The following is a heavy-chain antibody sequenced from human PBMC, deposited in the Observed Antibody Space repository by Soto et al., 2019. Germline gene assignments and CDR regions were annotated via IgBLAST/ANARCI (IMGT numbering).Heavy chain of an antibody. D-gene: IGHD2-2*01. J-gene: IGHJ3*02. CDR3: ALGYCSSTSCELFDI. V-gene: IGHV3-21*01. Sequence: GGSLRLSCAASGFTFSSYSMNWVRQAPGKGLEWVSSISSSSSYIYYADSVKGRFTISRDNAKNSLYLQMNSLRAEDTAVYYCALGYCSSTSCELFDIWGQGTMVTVSS. CDR2: ISSSSSYI. CDR1: GFTFSSYS.